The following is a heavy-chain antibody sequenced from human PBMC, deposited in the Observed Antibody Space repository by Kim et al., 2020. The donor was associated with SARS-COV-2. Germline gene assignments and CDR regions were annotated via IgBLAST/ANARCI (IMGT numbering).Heavy chain of an antibody. CDR2: ISPSGHDV. CDR3: SRDPRPLDY. Sequence: GGSLRLSCTASGFKFGDFYMSWIRQAPGKGLESLSYISPSGHDVKYADSVKGRFTISGDNAKNSLYLQMNSLRDEDTAVYYCSRDPRPLDYWGQGTLVTVSS. V-gene: IGHV3-11*01. CDR1: GFKFGDFY. J-gene: IGHJ4*02.